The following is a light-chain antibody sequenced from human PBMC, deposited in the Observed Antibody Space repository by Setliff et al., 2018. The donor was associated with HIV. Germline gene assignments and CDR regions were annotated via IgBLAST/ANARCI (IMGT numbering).Light chain of an antibody. Sequence: LTQPRSVSGSPGQSVTISCTGTSSDVGGYNYVSWYQQHPGKAPKLMIYDVSKRPSGVPNRFSGSKSGNTASLTISGLQAEDEADYYCSSYAGSYTFVFGTGTKVTV. CDR2: DVS. CDR1: SSDVGGYNY. J-gene: IGLJ1*01. CDR3: SSYAGSYTFV. V-gene: IGLV2-11*01.